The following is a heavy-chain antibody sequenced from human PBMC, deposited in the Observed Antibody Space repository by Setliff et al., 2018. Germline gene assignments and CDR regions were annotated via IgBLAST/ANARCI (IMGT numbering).Heavy chain of an antibody. J-gene: IGHJ5*02. D-gene: IGHD3-3*01. CDR2: ISTYNGKT. V-gene: IGHV1-18*01. CDR3: VREGLSFGPGCCPNWLDP. CDR1: GYIFTSYG. Sequence: ASVKVSCKASGYIFTSYGFSWVRQAPGQGLEWMGWISTYNGKTNYAQKFQGRVTLTRDTSITTVYMELSTLTSDDTAVYYCVREGLSFGPGCCPNWLDPWGQGTLVTVSS.